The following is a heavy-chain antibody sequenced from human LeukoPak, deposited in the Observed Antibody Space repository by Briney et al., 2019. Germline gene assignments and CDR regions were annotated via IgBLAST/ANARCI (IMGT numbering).Heavy chain of an antibody. Sequence: GGSLRPSCTTSGFTFGDYAMSWVRQAPGKVLEWVGLIRSQGYGGTTQYAASVKGRFTISRDDSKSIAYLQMNSLKTEDTAVYYCTRVSRSGSYSDFWGQGTLVTVSS. J-gene: IGHJ4*02. CDR1: GFTFGDYA. V-gene: IGHV3-49*04. CDR2: IRSQGYGGTT. CDR3: TRVSRSGSYSDF. D-gene: IGHD3-10*01.